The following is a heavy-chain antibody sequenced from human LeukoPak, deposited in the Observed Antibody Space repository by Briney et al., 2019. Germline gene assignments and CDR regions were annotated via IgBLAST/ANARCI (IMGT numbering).Heavy chain of an antibody. CDR3: AKDYGAFCFDS. V-gene: IGHV1-2*02. D-gene: IGHD4-17*01. CDR1: GYTFTGYY. J-gene: IGHJ4*02. CDR2: TIPDSGDT. Sequence: ASVKVSCKASGYTFTGYYMHWVRQAPGQGLEWMGWTIPDSGDTNYAQKFQGRVTMTRDTSISTAYMELSGLRSDDTALYYYAKDYGAFCFDSWGQGTLVTVSS.